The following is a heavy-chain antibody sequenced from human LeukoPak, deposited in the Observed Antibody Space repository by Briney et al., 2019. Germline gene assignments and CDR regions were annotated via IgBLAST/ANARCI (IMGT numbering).Heavy chain of an antibody. CDR1: GYTFTSYD. Sequence: ASVKVSCKASGYTFTSYDINWVRQATGQGLEWMGWMNPNSGNTGYAQKFQGRDTMTRNTSISTAYMELSSLRSEDTAVYYCARSNIPRSSGYFTPDYWGQGTLVTGSS. D-gene: IGHD3-22*01. CDR3: ARSNIPRSSGYFTPDY. V-gene: IGHV1-8*01. CDR2: MNPNSGNT. J-gene: IGHJ4*02.